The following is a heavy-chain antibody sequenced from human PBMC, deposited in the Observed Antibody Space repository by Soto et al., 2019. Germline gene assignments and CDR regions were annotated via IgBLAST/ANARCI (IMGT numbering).Heavy chain of an antibody. D-gene: IGHD6-19*01. CDR3: AREGIAVAVIDY. CDR2: IYYSGST. V-gene: IGHV4-61*01. Sequence: ASETLSLTCTVSGGSVSSGSYYWSWIRQPPGKGLEWIGYIYYSGSTNYNPSLKSRVTISVDTSKNQFSLKLSSVTAADTAVYYCAREGIAVAVIDYWGQGTLVTVSS. J-gene: IGHJ4*02. CDR1: GGSVSSGSYY.